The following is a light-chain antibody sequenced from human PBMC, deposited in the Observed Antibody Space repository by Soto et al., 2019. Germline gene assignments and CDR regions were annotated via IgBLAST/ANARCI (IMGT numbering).Light chain of an antibody. CDR3: QHPFT. CDR2: GAS. J-gene: IGKJ3*01. V-gene: IGKV3-20*01. Sequence: EIVLTQSPGTLSLSPGERATLSCRASQSVSSSYLAWYQQKPGQAPRLLIYGASSRATGIPDRFSGSGSGTDFTLTISRLEPEDFAVYYCQHPFTFGPGTKVDIK. CDR1: QSVSSSY.